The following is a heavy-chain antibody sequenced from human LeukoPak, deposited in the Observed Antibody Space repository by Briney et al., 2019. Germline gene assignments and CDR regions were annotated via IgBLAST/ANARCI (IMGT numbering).Heavy chain of an antibody. CDR3: ARHSIRRPFDSSGYYVTALPEYFQH. CDR2: IYYSGST. Sequence: SETLSLTCTVSGGSISSSSYYWGWIRQPPGKGLEWIGSIYYSGSTYYNPSLKSRVTISVDTSKNQFSLKLSSVTAADTAVYYCARHSIRRPFDSSGYYVTALPEYFQHWGQGTLVTVSS. CDR1: GGSISSSSYY. V-gene: IGHV4-39*01. D-gene: IGHD3-22*01. J-gene: IGHJ1*01.